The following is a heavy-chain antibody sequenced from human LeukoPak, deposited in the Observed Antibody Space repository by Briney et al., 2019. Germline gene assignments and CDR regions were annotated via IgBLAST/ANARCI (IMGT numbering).Heavy chain of an antibody. CDR3: ARGATGRASFITMVRGVPNWFDP. CDR1: GDSVSRNSAA. J-gene: IGHJ5*02. V-gene: IGHV6-1*01. D-gene: IGHD3-10*01. CDR2: TYYRSKWYN. Sequence: SQTLSLTCAISGDSVSRNSAAWNWIRQSPSRGLEWLGRTYYRSKWYNDYAVSVKSRVTINPDTSKNQFSLQLNSVTPEDTAVYYCARGATGRASFITMVRGVPNWFDPWGQGTLVTVSS.